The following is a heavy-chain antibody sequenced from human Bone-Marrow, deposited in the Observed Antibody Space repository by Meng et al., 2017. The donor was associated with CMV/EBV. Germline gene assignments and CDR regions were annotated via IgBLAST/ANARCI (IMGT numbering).Heavy chain of an antibody. CDR1: GGSISSSRYY. Sequence: SETLSLTCTVSGGSISSSRYYWGWIRQPPGKGLEWIGSIYYSGTTYYYPSLKSRVTSRVTISLDTFNNQFSLRLTSVTAADTAVYYCERVIVLIPAAIPSDNWFDPWGQGTLVTVSS. CDR3: ERVIVLIPAAIPSDNWFDP. D-gene: IGHD2-2*01. J-gene: IGHJ5*02. V-gene: IGHV4-39*07. CDR2: IYYSGTT.